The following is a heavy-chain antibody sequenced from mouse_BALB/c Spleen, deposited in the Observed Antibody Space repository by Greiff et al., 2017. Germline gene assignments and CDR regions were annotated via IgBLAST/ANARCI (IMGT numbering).Heavy chain of an antibody. CDR2: ISSGGSYT. V-gene: IGHV5-6-4*01. CDR1: GFTFSSYT. CDR3: TRDGDGNYVGAMDY. D-gene: IGHD2-1*01. Sequence: EVHLVESGGGLVKPGGSLKLSCAASGFTFSSYTMSWVRQTPEKRLEWVATISSGGSYTYYPDSVKGRFTISRDNAKNTLYLQMSSLKSEDTAMYYCTRDGDGNYVGAMDYWGQGTSVTVSS. J-gene: IGHJ4*01.